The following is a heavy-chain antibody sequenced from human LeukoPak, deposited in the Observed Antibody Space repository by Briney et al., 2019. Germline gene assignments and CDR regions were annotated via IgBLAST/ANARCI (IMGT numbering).Heavy chain of an antibody. D-gene: IGHD1-26*01. V-gene: IGHV3-9*01. J-gene: IGHJ3*02. CDR1: GFTFDDYA. Sequence: PGRSLRLSCAASGFTFDDYAMHWVRQAPGKGLEWVSGISRNSGSIGYADSVKGRFTISRDNSKNTLYLQMNSLRAEDTAVYYCARDSVTVGATVGAFDIWGQGTMVTVSS. CDR2: ISRNSGSI. CDR3: ARDSVTVGATVGAFDI.